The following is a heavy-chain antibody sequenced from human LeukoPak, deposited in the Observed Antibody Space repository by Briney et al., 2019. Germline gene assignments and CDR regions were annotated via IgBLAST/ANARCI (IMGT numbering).Heavy chain of an antibody. CDR3: ARDRSGYSYGEPLDH. J-gene: IGHJ4*02. V-gene: IGHV1-2*06. CDR2: INPNTGGT. CDR1: GYTFTGYY. Sequence: ASVKVSCKASGYTFTGYYLHWERQAPGQGLEWLGRINPNTGGTDDAQKFQGRVTMTRDTSINTAYMELSRLRPDDTAVYYCARDRSGYSYGEPLDHWGQGTLVIVSS. D-gene: IGHD5-18*01.